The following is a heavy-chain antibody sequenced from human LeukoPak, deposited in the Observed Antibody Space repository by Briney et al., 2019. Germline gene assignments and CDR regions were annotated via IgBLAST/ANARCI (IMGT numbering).Heavy chain of an antibody. CDR1: GFTVTSAY. CDR2: IYSGVGT. D-gene: IGHD1-26*01. CDR3: AKEGVSVGAQRGYYMDV. J-gene: IGHJ6*03. Sequence: GGSLRLSCAASGFTVTSAYMNWVRQAPGKGLEWISVIYSGVGTYYADSVKGRFTISRDNSKNTLYLQLNSLRAEATAVYYCAKEGVSVGAQRGYYMDVWGNGTTVTVS. V-gene: IGHV3-53*01.